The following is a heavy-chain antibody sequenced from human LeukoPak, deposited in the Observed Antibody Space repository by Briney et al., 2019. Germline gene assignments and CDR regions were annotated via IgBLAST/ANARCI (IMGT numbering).Heavy chain of an antibody. V-gene: IGHV7-4-1*02. J-gene: IGHJ4*02. CDR3: ARVGSDTARDY. D-gene: IGHD5-18*01. CDR1: GYTFTTYG. CDR2: INTNTGNP. Sequence: ASVKVSCKASGYTFTTYGMNWVRQAPGQGLEWMGWINTNTGNPTYAQGFTGRFAFSLDTSVSTAYLQISSLKAEDTAVYYCARVGSDTARDYWGQGTLVTVSS.